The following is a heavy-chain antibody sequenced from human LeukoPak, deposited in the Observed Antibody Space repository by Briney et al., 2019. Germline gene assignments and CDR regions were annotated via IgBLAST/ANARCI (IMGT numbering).Heavy chain of an antibody. D-gene: IGHD3-10*01. V-gene: IGHV3-30*18. J-gene: IGHJ4*02. CDR1: GFTFSNAW. CDR3: AKPRDYYGSGTYTIDY. Sequence: GGSLRLSCAASGFTFSNAWMSWVRQAPGKGLEWVALISYDGSNKYYADSVKGRFTISRDNSNKILYLQMNSLRAEDTAVYYCAKPRDYYGSGTYTIDYWGQGTLVTVSS. CDR2: ISYDGSNK.